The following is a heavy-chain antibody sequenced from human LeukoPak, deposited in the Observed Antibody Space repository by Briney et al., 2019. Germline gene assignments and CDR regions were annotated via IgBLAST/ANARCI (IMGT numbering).Heavy chain of an antibody. V-gene: IGHV1-18*01. Sequence: ASVKVSCKASGYTFTSDGISWVRLAPGQGLEWMGWISAYNGNTNYAQKLQGRVTMTTDTSTSTAYMELRSLRSDDTAVYYCAREGSGDFWSGYYPDYWGQGTLVTVSS. CDR1: GYTFTSDG. J-gene: IGHJ4*02. CDR2: ISAYNGNT. CDR3: AREGSGDFWSGYYPDY. D-gene: IGHD3-3*01.